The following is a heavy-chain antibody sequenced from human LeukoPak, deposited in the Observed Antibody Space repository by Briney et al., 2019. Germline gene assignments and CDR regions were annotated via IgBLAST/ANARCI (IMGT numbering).Heavy chain of an antibody. D-gene: IGHD3-3*01. CDR2: IYYSGST. J-gene: IGHJ6*03. Sequence: PSETLSLTCTVSGGSISSYYWSWIRQPPGKGLEWIGYIYYSGSTNYNPSLKSRVTISVDTSKNQFSLKLSSVTAADTAVYYCARDGGQNYDFWSGYYLPYYYYYYMDVWGKGTTVTVSS. CDR1: GGSISSYY. V-gene: IGHV4-4*08. CDR3: ARDGGQNYDFWSGYYLPYYYYYYMDV.